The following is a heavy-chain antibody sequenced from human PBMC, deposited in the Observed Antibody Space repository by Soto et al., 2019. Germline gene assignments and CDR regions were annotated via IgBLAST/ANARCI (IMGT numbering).Heavy chain of an antibody. CDR2: IYPGDSDT. D-gene: IGHD6-6*01. V-gene: IGHV5-51*01. CDR3: ARPSYSSSRYYGMDV. CDR1: GCSFTSYW. Sequence: GESLKISCKGSGCSFTSYWIGCVRQMPGKGLEWMGIIYPGDSDTRYSPSFEGQVTISADKSITTAYLQWSSLKASDTAMYYCARPSYSSSRYYGMDVWGQGTTVTVPS. J-gene: IGHJ6*02.